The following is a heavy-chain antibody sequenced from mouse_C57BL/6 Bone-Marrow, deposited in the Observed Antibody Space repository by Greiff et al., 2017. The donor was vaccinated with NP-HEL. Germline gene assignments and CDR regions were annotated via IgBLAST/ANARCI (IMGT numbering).Heavy chain of an antibody. CDR1: GYTFTSYW. V-gene: IGHV1-69*01. J-gene: IGHJ4*01. CDR3: GITTVVGYAMDY. CDR2: IDPSDSYT. Sequence: QVQLQQPGAELVMPGASVKLSCKASGYTFTSYWMHWVKQRPGQGLEWVGEIDPSDSYTNYNQTFKGKSTLTVDKSSSTAYMQLSSLTSEDSAVYYCGITTVVGYAMDYWGQGTSVTVSS. D-gene: IGHD1-1*01.